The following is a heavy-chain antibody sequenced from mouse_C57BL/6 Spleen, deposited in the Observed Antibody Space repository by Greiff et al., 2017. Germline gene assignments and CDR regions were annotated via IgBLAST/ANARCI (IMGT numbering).Heavy chain of an antibody. CDR1: GYTFTSYW. V-gene: IGHV1-64*01. CDR2: IHPNSGST. D-gene: IGHD2-10*02. CDR3: AREVLVGRGAWFAY. Sequence: QVQLQQPGAELVKPGASVKLSCKASGYTFTSYWMHWVKQRPGQGLEWIGMIHPNSGSTNYNEKFKSKATLTVDKSSSTAYMQLSSLTSEDAAVYYCAREVLVGRGAWFAYWGQGTLVTVSA. J-gene: IGHJ3*01.